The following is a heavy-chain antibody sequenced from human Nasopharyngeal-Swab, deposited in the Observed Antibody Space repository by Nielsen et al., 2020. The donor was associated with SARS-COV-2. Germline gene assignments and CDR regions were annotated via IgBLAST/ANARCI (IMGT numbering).Heavy chain of an antibody. CDR3: ARGAYYDSRGAFDI. J-gene: IGHJ3*02. Sequence: GESLKISCADSGFTFSSYSMNWVRQAPGKGLEWVSSISSSSSYIYYADSVKGRFTISRDNAKNSLYLQMNSLRAEDTAVYYCARGAYYDSRGAFDIWGQGTMVTVSS. CDR2: ISSSSSYI. V-gene: IGHV3-21*01. CDR1: GFTFSSYS. D-gene: IGHD3-22*01.